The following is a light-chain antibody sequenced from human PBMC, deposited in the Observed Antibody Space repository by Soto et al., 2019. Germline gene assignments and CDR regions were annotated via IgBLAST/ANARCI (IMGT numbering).Light chain of an antibody. J-gene: IGLJ2*01. Sequence: QSALTQPASVSGSPGQSITISCTGTSSDVGSYNLVSWYQQHPGKAPKLMIYEGSKRPSGVSNRFSGSKSGNTASLTISGLQGEDEAYYYCCSYAGSSPPHVVFGGGTKLTVL. CDR2: EGS. CDR1: SSDVGSYNL. V-gene: IGLV2-23*01. CDR3: CSYAGSSPPHVV.